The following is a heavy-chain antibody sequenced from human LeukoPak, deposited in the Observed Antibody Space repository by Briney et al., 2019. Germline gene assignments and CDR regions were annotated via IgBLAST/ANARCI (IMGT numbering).Heavy chain of an antibody. J-gene: IGHJ3*02. CDR1: GFTFSSCW. CDR3: ARERAFDI. Sequence: GGSLRLSCAASGFTFSSCWMSWVRQAPGKGLEWVANIKEDGSEKYYVDSVKGRFTISRDNAMNSLYLQMNSLRVEDTAEYYCARERAFDIWGQGTMVTVSS. V-gene: IGHV3-7*03. CDR2: IKEDGSEK.